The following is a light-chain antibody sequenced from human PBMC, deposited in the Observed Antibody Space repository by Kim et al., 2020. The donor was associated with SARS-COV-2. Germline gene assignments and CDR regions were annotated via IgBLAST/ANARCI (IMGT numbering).Light chain of an antibody. CDR1: QSVGTN. CDR3: QQYDDWPPWT. Sequence: EMAVTQSPATLSVSPGERATLSRRASQSVGTNLAWYQQRPGQAPRLLIYSASIRAIGIPARFSGSGSGTDFTLTISSLQSEDLAVYYCQQYDDWPPWTFGQGTKVDIK. V-gene: IGKV3-15*01. CDR2: SAS. J-gene: IGKJ1*01.